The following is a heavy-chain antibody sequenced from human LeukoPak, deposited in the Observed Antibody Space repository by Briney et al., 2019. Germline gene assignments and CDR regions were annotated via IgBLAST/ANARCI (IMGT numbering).Heavy chain of an antibody. CDR1: GGSISSYY. CDR2: IYTSGST. CDR3: ARASGEGYCSSTSCTRYMDV. V-gene: IGHV4-4*07. D-gene: IGHD2-2*01. J-gene: IGHJ6*03. Sequence: SETLSLTCTVSGGSISSYYWSWIRQPAGKGLEWIGRIYTSGSTNYNPSLKSRVTISVDKSKNQFSLKLSSVTAADTAVYYCARASGEGYCSSTSCTRYMDVWGEGTTVTVSS.